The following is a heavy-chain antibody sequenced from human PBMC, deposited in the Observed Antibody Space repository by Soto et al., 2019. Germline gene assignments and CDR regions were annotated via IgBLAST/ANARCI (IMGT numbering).Heavy chain of an antibody. CDR1: GGSISSSSYY. J-gene: IGHJ6*02. CDR2: IYYSGST. CDR3: ARQPPGIAAAGTYYYYYGMDV. Sequence: SETLSLTCTVSGGSISSSSYYWGWIRQPPGKGLEWIGSIYYSGSTYYNPSLKSRVTISVDTSKNQFSLKLSSVTAADTAVYYCARQPPGIAAAGTYYYYYGMDVWGQGTTVTVSS. D-gene: IGHD6-13*01. V-gene: IGHV4-39*01.